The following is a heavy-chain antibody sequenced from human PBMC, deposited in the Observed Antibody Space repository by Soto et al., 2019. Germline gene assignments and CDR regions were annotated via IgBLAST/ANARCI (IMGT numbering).Heavy chain of an antibody. J-gene: IGHJ5*02. CDR2: MSYDGIAQ. CDR3: VKGGWYGTSSPSDR. Sequence: QEQLVESGGDVVQPGGSLRLSCAASGFTLSRQDMHWVRQAPGKGLEWVADMSYDGIAQYYADSVKGRFTISRDNSKNTIYLKINRLRFEDTALYYCVKGGWYGTSSPSDRWGQGTLFTVSS. CDR1: GFTLSRQD. V-gene: IGHV3-30*18. D-gene: IGHD6-6*01.